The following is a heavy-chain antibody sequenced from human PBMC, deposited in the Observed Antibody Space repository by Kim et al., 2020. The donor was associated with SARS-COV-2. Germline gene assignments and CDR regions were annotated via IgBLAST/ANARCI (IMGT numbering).Heavy chain of an antibody. CDR2: IFPGDSDT. D-gene: IGHD2-2*02. Sequence: GESLKISCKGSGYRFTSYWIGWVRQMSGKGLEWMGIIFPGDSDTRYSPSFQGQVTISVDKSISTAYLQWSSLKASDTAMYYCARRGYCSSTSCYIFDYWGQGTLVTVSS. CDR3: ARRGYCSSTSCYIFDY. CDR1: GYRFTSYW. V-gene: IGHV5-51*01. J-gene: IGHJ4*02.